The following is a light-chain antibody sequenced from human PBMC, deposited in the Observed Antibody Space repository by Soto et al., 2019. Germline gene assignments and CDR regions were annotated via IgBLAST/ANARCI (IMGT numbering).Light chain of an antibody. J-gene: IGKJ1*01. Sequence: DIQMTQSPSSLSASVGDRVSITCRASQDISNYLAWYQQKPGKVPKLLIYATSSLPSGVPSRFSGSGSGTDFTLTISSLQPEDVATYFCQNYNSVPRTFGQGTRVEIK. CDR3: QNYNSVPRT. CDR2: ATS. V-gene: IGKV1-27*01. CDR1: QDISNY.